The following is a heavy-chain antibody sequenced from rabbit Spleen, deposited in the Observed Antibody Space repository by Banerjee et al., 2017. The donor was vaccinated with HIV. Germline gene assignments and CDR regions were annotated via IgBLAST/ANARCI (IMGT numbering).Heavy chain of an antibody. CDR2: IGTGSSGST. Sequence: QEQLEESAGDLVKPGASLTLTCTASGFSFSSGYDACWVRQPPGKGLEWVACIGTGSSGSTYYASWAKGRFTISKTSSTTVTLQVTSLTAADTATYFCARDAGTSFSSYGMDLWGQGTLVTVS. CDR1: GFSFSSGYD. V-gene: IGHV1S45*01. J-gene: IGHJ6*01. CDR3: ARDAGTSFSSYGMDL. D-gene: IGHD8-1*01.